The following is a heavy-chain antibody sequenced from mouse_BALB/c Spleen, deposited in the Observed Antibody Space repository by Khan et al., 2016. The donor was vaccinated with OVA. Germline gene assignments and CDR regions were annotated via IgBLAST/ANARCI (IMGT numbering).Heavy chain of an antibody. CDR3: ATLYGDEPY. J-gene: IGHJ3*01. Sequence: QVQLKESGPGLVAPSQSLSITCTASGFSFTNYGVHWLLQHPGQGLEWLGVIWAVGSTNYNSALMSRLSISKDNSKGQVYLKMNSLQTDDIAMYYCATLYGDEPYWGQGTLVTVSA. CDR1: GFSFTNYG. D-gene: IGHD2-13*01. CDR2: IWAVGST. V-gene: IGHV2-9*02.